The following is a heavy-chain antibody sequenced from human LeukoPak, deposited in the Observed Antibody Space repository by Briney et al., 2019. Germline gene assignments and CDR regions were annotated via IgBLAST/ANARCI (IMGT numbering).Heavy chain of an antibody. Sequence: GASKNISYTSSGNSFTSYCIGVVRQTPRKGLGLGGIIYPGDSATKYSPSFQGQVTISADKSISTAYLQWSSLKASDTAMYYCARQGDCGDYFDYWGQGTLVTVSS. D-gene: IGHD4-17*01. CDR3: ARQGDCGDYFDY. CDR1: GNSFTSYC. CDR2: IYPGDSAT. V-gene: IGHV5-51*01. J-gene: IGHJ4*02.